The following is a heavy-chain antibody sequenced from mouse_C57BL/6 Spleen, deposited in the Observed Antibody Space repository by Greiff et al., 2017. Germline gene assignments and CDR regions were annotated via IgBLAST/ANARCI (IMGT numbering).Heavy chain of an antibody. D-gene: IGHD3-2*02. CDR3: ARSGGTAQANYYAMDY. J-gene: IGHJ4*01. Sequence: EVKLLESGAELVKPGASVKLSCTASGFNIKDYYMHWVKQRTEQGLEWIGRIDPEDGETKYAPKFQGKATITADTSSNTAYLQLSSLTSEDTAVYYGARSGGTAQANYYAMDYWGQGTSVTVSS. CDR1: GFNIKDYY. V-gene: IGHV14-2*01. CDR2: IDPEDGET.